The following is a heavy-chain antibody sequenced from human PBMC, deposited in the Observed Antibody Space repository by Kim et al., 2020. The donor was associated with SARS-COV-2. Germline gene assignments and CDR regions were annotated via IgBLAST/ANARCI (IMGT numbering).Heavy chain of an antibody. CDR3: AKVRWLNPSYYYYYMDV. D-gene: IGHD3-22*01. V-gene: IGHV3-30*18. CDR1: GFTFSSYG. CDR2: ISYDGSNK. J-gene: IGHJ6*03. Sequence: GGSLRLSCAASGFTFSSYGMHWVRQAPGKGLEWVAVISYDGSNKYYADSVKGRFTISRDNSKNTLYLQMNSLRAEDTAVYYCAKVRWLNPSYYYYYMDVWGKGTTVTVSS.